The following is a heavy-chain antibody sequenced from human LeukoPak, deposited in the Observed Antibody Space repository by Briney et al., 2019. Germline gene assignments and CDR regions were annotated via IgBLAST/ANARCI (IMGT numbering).Heavy chain of an antibody. CDR3: ATKSVSGDPFDY. J-gene: IGHJ4*02. V-gene: IGHV3-21*01. D-gene: IGHD3-10*01. CDR2: ISSSSSYI. Sequence: TGGSLRLSCAASGFTFSSYRMNWVRQAPGKGLEWVSSISSSSSYIYYADSVKGRFTISRDNAKNSLYLQMNSLRAEDTAVYYCATKSVSGDPFDYWGQGTLVTVSS. CDR1: GFTFSSYR.